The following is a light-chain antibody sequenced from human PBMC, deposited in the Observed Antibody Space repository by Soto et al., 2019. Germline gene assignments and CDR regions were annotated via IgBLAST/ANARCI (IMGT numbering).Light chain of an antibody. CDR2: AAS. V-gene: IGKV1-12*02. CDR1: QGISSY. J-gene: IGKJ5*01. CDR3: QQANSFPFT. Sequence: DIPLTKSPASLSASVGDRVAITCRASQGISSYLNWYQQKPGKAPKLLIYAASSLQSGVPSRFSGSGSGTDFTLTISSLQPEDFATYYCQQANSFPFTFGQGTRLEIK.